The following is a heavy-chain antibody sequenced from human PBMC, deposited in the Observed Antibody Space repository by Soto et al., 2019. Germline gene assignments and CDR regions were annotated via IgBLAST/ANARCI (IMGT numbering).Heavy chain of an antibody. D-gene: IGHD6-13*01. CDR2: INHSGST. CDR1: GGSFSGYY. CDR3: AREGMEQQLDNWFDP. V-gene: IGHV4-34*01. Sequence: QVQLQQWGAGLLKPSETLSLTCAVYGGSFSGYYWSWIRQPPGKGLEWIGEINHSGSTNYNPSLQSRVTISVDTSKNQFSLKLSSVTAADTAVYYCAREGMEQQLDNWFDPWGQGTLVTVSS. J-gene: IGHJ5*02.